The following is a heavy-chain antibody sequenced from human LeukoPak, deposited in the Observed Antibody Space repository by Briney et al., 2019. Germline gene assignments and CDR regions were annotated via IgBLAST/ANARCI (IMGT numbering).Heavy chain of an antibody. J-gene: IGHJ4*02. CDR3: ARRTGGASFDY. Sequence: SETLSLTCAVYGGSFSGYYWSWIRQPPGKGLEWIGSIYYSGSTYYNPSLKSRVTISVDTSKNQFSLKLSSVTAADTAVYYCARRTGGASFDYWGQGTLVTVSS. CDR2: IYYSGST. D-gene: IGHD1-1*01. V-gene: IGHV4-34*01. CDR1: GGSFSGYY.